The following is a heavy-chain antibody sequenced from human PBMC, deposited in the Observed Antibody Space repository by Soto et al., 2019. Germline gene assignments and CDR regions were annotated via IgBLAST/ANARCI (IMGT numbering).Heavy chain of an antibody. CDR2: TYYRTSWYS. CDR3: ARGPLPNDP. J-gene: IGHJ5*02. Sequence: SQTLSLTCSISGDSVSSHSAAWHLLRQSPARGLEWLGRTYYRTSWYSYYGPSVRSRITIKPDTSKNQFSLQLNYLCPQDKAVYYCARGPLPNDPWGHGNLVTVSS. CDR1: GDSVSSHSAA. V-gene: IGHV6-1*01.